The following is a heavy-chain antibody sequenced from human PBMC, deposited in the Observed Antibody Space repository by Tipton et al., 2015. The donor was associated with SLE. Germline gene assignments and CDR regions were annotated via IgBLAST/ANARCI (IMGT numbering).Heavy chain of an antibody. D-gene: IGHD6-19*01. CDR1: GDSISSGSYY. Sequence: TLSLTCTVSGDSISSGSYYWSWIRQPAGKGLEWIGRIYTGGNTNYNPSLKSRVTISVDTSKNQFSLRLSSVTAADTAVYFCARERPAVGVDALDIWGQGTMVTVSS. J-gene: IGHJ3*02. CDR3: ARERPAVGVDALDI. CDR2: IYTGGNT. V-gene: IGHV4-61*02.